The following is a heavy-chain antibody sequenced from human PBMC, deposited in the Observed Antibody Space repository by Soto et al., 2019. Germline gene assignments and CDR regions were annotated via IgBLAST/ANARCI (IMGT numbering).Heavy chain of an antibody. CDR2: IRYDGSNK. CDR3: ARDDCSGGRCYPDY. D-gene: IGHD2-15*01. Sequence: QVQLVESGGGVAQPGRSLRLSCAASGFSFSTYGMHWVRQAPGKGLEWVAVIRYDGSNKYYADSVKGRFTISRDNSKNTLYLQMNSLRAEDTAVYYCARDDCSGGRCYPDYWGQGTLVIVSS. CDR1: GFSFSTYG. J-gene: IGHJ4*02. V-gene: IGHV3-33*01.